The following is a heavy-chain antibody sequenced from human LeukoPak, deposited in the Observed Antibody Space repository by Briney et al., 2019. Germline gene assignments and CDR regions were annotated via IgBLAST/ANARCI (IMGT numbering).Heavy chain of an antibody. CDR2: INPNSGGT. D-gene: IGHD3-22*01. V-gene: IGHV1-2*02. J-gene: IGHJ4*02. CDR3: ARSPASGYYLLIY. CDR1: GYTFTVYY. Sequence: ASVKVSCKASGYTFTVYYMHWVRQAPGQGLEWMGWINPNSGGTNYAQKFQGRVTMTRDTSISTAYMELSRLRSDDTAVYYCARSPASGYYLLIYWGQGTLVTVSS.